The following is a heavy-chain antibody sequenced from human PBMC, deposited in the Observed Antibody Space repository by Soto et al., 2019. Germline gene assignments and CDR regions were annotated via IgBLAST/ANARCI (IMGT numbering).Heavy chain of an antibody. J-gene: IGHJ5*02. Sequence: PGGSLRLSSAASEFTFRSYGMHWVRQAPGKGLGWVAVIWYDGSNKYYADSVKGRFTISRDNSKNTLYLQMNSLRAEDTAVYYCARDLQDFWSNRNNWFDPWGQGTLVTVSS. V-gene: IGHV3-33*01. D-gene: IGHD3-3*01. CDR3: ARDLQDFWSNRNNWFDP. CDR1: EFTFRSYG. CDR2: IWYDGSNK.